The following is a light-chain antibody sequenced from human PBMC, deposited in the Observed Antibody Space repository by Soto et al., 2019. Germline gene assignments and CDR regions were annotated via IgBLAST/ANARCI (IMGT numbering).Light chain of an antibody. J-gene: IGKJ1*01. V-gene: IGKV1-5*01. Sequence: DIHMTQSPSTLSASLGDRVSITCRASQSINSWLAWYQQKPGKAPKLLIYDASSLQSGVPSRFSGSESGAEFTLTISGLQPDDFATYYCQQSNFFPWTFGQGTKVE. CDR2: DAS. CDR3: QQSNFFPWT. CDR1: QSINSW.